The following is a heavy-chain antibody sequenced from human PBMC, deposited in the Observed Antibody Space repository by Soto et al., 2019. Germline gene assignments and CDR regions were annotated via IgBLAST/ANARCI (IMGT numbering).Heavy chain of an antibody. CDR1: GYTFTSYA. V-gene: IGHV1-3*01. CDR2: INAGNGNT. Sequence: GASVKVSCKASGYTFTSYAMHWVRQAPGQRLEWMGWINAGNGNTKYSQKFQGRVTITRDTSASTAYMELSSLRSEDTAVYYCASALGYSYGYYYYGMDVWGQGTTVTVSS. D-gene: IGHD5-18*01. CDR3: ASALGYSYGYYYYGMDV. J-gene: IGHJ6*02.